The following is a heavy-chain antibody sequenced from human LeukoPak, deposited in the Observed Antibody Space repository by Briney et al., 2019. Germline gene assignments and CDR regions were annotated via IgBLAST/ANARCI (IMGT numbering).Heavy chain of an antibody. Sequence: PSETLSLTCTVSGGSISSSSYYWGWIRQPPGKGLEWIGSIYYSGSTYYNPSLKSRVTISVDTSKNQFSLKLSSVTAADTAVYYCARARAVTVFFAFDIWGQGTMVTVSS. CDR3: ARARAVTVFFAFDI. CDR1: GGSISSSSYY. J-gene: IGHJ3*02. CDR2: IYYSGST. D-gene: IGHD2-21*02. V-gene: IGHV4-39*07.